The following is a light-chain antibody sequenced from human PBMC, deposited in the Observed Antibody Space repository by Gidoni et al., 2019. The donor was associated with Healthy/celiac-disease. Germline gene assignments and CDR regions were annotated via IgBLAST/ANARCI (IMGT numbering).Light chain of an antibody. Sequence: TVMCQSPDSLAVSLCERATINCKSRQSVLYSSNNKNYLAWYQQKPGQPPKLLIYLASTRESGVTDRFSGSGCGTDFTLTISSLQAEDVAVYYCQQYYRTPYTFGQGTKVEIK. CDR2: LAS. CDR3: QQYYRTPYT. V-gene: IGKV4-1*01. J-gene: IGKJ2*01. CDR1: QSVLYSSNNKNY.